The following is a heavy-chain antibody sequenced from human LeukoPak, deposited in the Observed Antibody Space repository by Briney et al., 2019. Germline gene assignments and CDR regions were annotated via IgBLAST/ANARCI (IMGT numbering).Heavy chain of an antibody. V-gene: IGHV1-46*01. Sequence: ASVKVSCKASGYIFINYYIHWVRQAPGQGLEWMGVINPSDGSTNYAQKYQDRVTMTRDTSTRTVYMQLSSLRSDDTAVYYCARAGPTTVTTYYYYGMDVWGQGTTVTVSS. D-gene: IGHD4-11*01. CDR2: INPSDGST. J-gene: IGHJ6*02. CDR3: ARAGPTTVTTYYYYGMDV. CDR1: GYIFINYY.